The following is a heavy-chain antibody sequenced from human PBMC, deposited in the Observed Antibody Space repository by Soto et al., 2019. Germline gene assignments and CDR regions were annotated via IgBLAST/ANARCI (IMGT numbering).Heavy chain of an antibody. D-gene: IGHD3-10*01. J-gene: IGHJ6*02. CDR1: GGSFSDYY. CDR3: ASDSTYYYGSGNLVYGMDV. V-gene: IGHV4-34*09. CDR2: IYYSGST. Sequence: TSETLSLTCAVYGGSFSDYYWNWIRQPPGKGLEWIGYIYYSGSTYYNPSLKSRVTISVDTSKNQFSLKLSSVTAADTAVYYCASDSTYYYGSGNLVYGMDVWGQATTV.